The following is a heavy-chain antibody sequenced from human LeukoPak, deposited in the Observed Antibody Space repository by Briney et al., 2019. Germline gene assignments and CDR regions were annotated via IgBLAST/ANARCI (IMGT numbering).Heavy chain of an antibody. Sequence: SETLSLTCTVSGGSIGTYYWSWIRQPPGKGLEWIGYIYYNGYTDYNPSLKSRVTISVHTSKNQFSLKLSSVTAADTAVYYCARDGLNGGYFDYWGQGTLVTVSS. CDR1: GGSIGTYY. V-gene: IGHV4-59*01. CDR2: IYYNGYT. D-gene: IGHD2-8*01. CDR3: ARDGLNGGYFDY. J-gene: IGHJ4*02.